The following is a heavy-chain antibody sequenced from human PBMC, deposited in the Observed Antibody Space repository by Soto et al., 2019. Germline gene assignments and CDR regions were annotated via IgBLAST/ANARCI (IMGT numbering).Heavy chain of an antibody. V-gene: IGHV3-30*18. CDR1: GFTFSSYG. CDR2: ISYDGSNK. J-gene: IGHJ6*02. Sequence: QLGGSLRLSCAASGFTFSSYGMHWVRQAPGKGLEWVAVISYDGSNKYYADSVKGRFTISRDNSKNTLYLQMNSLRAEDTAVYYCAKDDTPAQWFGELLPAVVDYYYYGMDVWGQGTTVTVSS. CDR3: AKDDTPAQWFGELLPAVVDYYYYGMDV. D-gene: IGHD3-10*01.